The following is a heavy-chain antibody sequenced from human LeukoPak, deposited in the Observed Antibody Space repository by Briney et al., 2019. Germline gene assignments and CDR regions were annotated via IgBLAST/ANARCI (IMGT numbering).Heavy chain of an antibody. CDR1: GFSFRNFG. CDR2: IRLDGTNK. V-gene: IGHV3-30*02. CDR3: AKDKGFCTTTTCYVLSNDAFDI. Sequence: GGSLRLSCAASGFSFRNFGMHWVRQAPGKGLEWVAFIRLDGTNKYYADSVEGRFTISRDNSKNTLYLQMSSLRAEDTAVYYCAKDKGFCTTTTCYVLSNDAFDIWGQGTMVTVSS. D-gene: IGHD2-2*01. J-gene: IGHJ3*02.